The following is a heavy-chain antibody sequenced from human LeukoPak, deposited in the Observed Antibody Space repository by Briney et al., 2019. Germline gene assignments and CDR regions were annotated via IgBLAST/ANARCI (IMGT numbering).Heavy chain of an antibody. CDR1: GFTFDDYV. D-gene: IGHD3-9*01. J-gene: IGHJ3*02. V-gene: IGHV3-43D*03. CDR3: AKDYDILTGYPAGDAFDI. Sequence: GGSLRLSCAASGFTFDDYVMHWVRQTPGKGLEWLSLISWDGISTYYADSVKGRFTISRDNSKNTLYLQMNSLRAEDTAVYYCAKDYDILTGYPAGDAFDIWXXXTXXXVSS. CDR2: ISWDGIST.